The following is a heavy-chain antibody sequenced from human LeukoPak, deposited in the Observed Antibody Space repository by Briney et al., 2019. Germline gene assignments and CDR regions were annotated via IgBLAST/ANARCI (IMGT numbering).Heavy chain of an antibody. CDR3: ARDLAGSSEWAWYYYMDV. CDR2: ISSSSSTI. V-gene: IGHV3-48*01. J-gene: IGHJ6*03. D-gene: IGHD3-10*01. Sequence: GGSLRLSCAASGFTFSSYSMNWVRQAPGKGLERVSYISSSSSTIYYADSVKGRFTISRDNAKNSLYLQMNSLRAEDTAVYYCARDLAGSSEWAWYYYMDVWGKGTTVTVSS. CDR1: GFTFSSYS.